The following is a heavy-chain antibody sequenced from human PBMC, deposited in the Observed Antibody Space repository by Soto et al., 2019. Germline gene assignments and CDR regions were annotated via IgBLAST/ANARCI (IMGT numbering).Heavy chain of an antibody. Sequence: PGGSLRLSCVGSRITLSYYWVSWVRQAPGKGLEWVANIDEVGSRIYYLDSVKGRFTISRDNAKNSLYLQMDSLTVEDTAVYYCVPSGRPWGQGTLVTVSS. CDR1: RITLSYYW. J-gene: IGHJ5*02. V-gene: IGHV3-7*01. CDR2: IDEVGSRI. CDR3: VPSGRP.